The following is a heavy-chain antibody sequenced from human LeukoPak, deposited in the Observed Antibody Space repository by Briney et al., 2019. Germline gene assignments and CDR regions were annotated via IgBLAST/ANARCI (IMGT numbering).Heavy chain of an antibody. V-gene: IGHV4-30-2*01. CDR3: ASAMVRGTPYYFDF. CDR1: GVSIISGDYA. D-gene: IGHD5-18*01. J-gene: IGHJ4*02. CDR2: IYHTGST. Sequence: PSETLSLTCAVSGVSIISGDYAWRWLRQPPGKGLEWIGFIYHTGSTYYSPSLKSRITISVDTSKNQFSLKLNSVTAADTAVYYCASAMVRGTPYYFDFWGQGALVTVSS.